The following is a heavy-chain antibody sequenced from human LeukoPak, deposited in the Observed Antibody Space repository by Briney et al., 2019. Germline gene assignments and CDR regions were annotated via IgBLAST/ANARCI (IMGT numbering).Heavy chain of an antibody. CDR2: MNPNSGNT. D-gene: IGHD1-14*01. CDR1: GYTFTSYD. CDR3: ARGVGKPWDYYYGMDV. Sequence: ASVKVSCKASGYTFTSYDINWVRQATGQGHEWMGWMNPNSGNTGYAQKFQGRVTMTRNTSISTAYMELSSLRSEDTAVYYCARGVGKPWDYYYGMDVWGQGTTVTVSS. J-gene: IGHJ6*02. V-gene: IGHV1-8*01.